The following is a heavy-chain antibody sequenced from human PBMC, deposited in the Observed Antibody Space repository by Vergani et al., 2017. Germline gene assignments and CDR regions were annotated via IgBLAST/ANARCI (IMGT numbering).Heavy chain of an antibody. D-gene: IGHD3-9*01. Sequence: QVQLQQWGAGLLKPSETLSLTCAVYGGSISSGDYYWSWIRQPPGKGLEWIGYIYYSGSTYYNPSLKSRVTISVDTSKNQFSLKLSSVTAADTAVYYCARVSYFDRGGDYWGQGTLVTVSS. CDR1: GGSISSGDYY. V-gene: IGHV4-30-4*08. J-gene: IGHJ4*02. CDR2: IYYSGST. CDR3: ARVSYFDRGGDY.